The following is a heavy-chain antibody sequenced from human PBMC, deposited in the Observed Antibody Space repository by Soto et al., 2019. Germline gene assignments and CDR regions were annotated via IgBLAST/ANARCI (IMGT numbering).Heavy chain of an antibody. CDR2: IWPGDSET. CDR3: ARRADGTISGDY. D-gene: IGHD6-13*01. V-gene: IGHV5-51*01. Sequence: GESLKVSCKGSGYSFTNYWIGWVRQRPGKGLEWMGVIWPGDSETTYSPSFQGQVTISVDRSISTTYLQWNSLKTSDTAIYYCARRADGTISGDYWGQGTLVTVSS. CDR1: GYSFTNYW. J-gene: IGHJ4*02.